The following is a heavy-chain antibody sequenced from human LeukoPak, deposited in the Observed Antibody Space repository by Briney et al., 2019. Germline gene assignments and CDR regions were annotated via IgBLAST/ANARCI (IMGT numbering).Heavy chain of an antibody. CDR2: IKKDGRVK. J-gene: IGHJ6*02. CDR1: GFTFSSYG. D-gene: IGHD7-27*01. CDR3: ATYTNWVAGDV. Sequence: GGSLRLSCAASGFTFSSYGMHWVRQAPGKGLEWVADIKKDGRVKEYVESVKGRFTISRDNAKNSVYLQMDNLRAEDTAVYYCATYTNWVAGDVWGQGTTVSVSS. V-gene: IGHV3-7*01.